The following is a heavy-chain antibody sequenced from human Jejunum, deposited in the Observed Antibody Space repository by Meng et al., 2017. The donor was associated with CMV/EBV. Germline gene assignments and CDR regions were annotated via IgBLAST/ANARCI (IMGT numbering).Heavy chain of an antibody. D-gene: IGHD3-10*01. CDR3: AKDRLTIAFLDY. Sequence: AASGFTFSSYGMSWVRQVPGKGLEWVSGISDTGSSTYYADSVKGRFTISRDNSKNTLYLQMNSLRAEDTAVYYCAKDRLTIAFLDYWGQETQVTVSS. CDR2: ISDTGSST. CDR1: GFTFSSYG. V-gene: IGHV3-23*01. J-gene: IGHJ4*02.